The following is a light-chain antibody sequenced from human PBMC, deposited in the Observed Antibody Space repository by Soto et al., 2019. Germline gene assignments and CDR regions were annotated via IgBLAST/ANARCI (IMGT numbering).Light chain of an antibody. V-gene: IGLV1-44*01. CDR1: RSNIGDNT. J-gene: IGLJ2*01. CDR3: AAWDDSLNGPV. CDR2: YSN. Sequence: QSVLTQPPSVSGTPGQRVTISCSGSRSNIGDNTVNWYQQLPGTAPKLLVYYSNQRPSGVPDRFSGSKSGTSPSLAISGLQSEDEADYYCAAWDDSLNGPVFGGGTKVTVL.